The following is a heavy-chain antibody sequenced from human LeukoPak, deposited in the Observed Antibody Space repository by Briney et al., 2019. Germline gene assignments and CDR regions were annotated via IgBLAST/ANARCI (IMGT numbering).Heavy chain of an antibody. CDR2: IDYSGLT. CDR1: GGSITSSSSY. V-gene: IGHV4-39*01. D-gene: IGHD4-17*01. J-gene: IGHJ4*02. CDR3: ASGISDDYGDYDRGYYFDQ. Sequence: SETLSLTCTVSGGSITSSSSYWGCVRQPPGKGPEWIGSIDYSGLTYDNPSLNSRVSISVDPAKNQFSLKVPSVTAADTAVYYCASGISDDYGDYDRGYYFDQCGQGTLVTVSS.